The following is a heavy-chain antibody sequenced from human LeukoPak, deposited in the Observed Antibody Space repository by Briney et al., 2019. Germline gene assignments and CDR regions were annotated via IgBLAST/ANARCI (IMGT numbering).Heavy chain of an antibody. D-gene: IGHD6-19*01. CDR1: GYTFINFA. CDR2: INAGNGNT. J-gene: IGHJ4*02. Sequence: ASVKVSCKASGYTFINFAINWGRQAPGQRPEWLGWINAGNGNTKYSQKFQGRVTITRDTSASTAYMELSNLTSEDTAVYYCARVSDDSGWNFDYWGQGTLVTVSS. V-gene: IGHV1-3*01. CDR3: ARVSDDSGWNFDY.